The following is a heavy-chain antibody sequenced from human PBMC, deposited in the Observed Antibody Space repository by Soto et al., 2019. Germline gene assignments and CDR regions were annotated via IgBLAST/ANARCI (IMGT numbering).Heavy chain of an antibody. Sequence: SETLSLTCTVSGGSIISGYWSWIRQPPGKGLEWIGYISYSGNTNYNPSLKSRVTMSVDTPKNQFSLRLSSVTTADTAVYYCAGLRGYAGSPIDYWGQGTLVTSPQ. CDR3: AGLRGYAGSPIDY. CDR1: GGSIISGY. V-gene: IGHV4-59*01. D-gene: IGHD2-15*01. CDR2: ISYSGNT. J-gene: IGHJ4*02.